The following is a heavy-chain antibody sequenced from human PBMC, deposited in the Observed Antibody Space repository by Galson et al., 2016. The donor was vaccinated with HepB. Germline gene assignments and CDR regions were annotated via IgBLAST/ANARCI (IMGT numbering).Heavy chain of an antibody. D-gene: IGHD6-13*01. CDR3: ARSPAVLVSAAGAEYFRQ. J-gene: IGHJ1*01. V-gene: IGHV3-21*01. CDR1: GFTLSSYG. CDR2: ITSSSSSL. Sequence: SLRLSCAASGFTLSSYGMNWVRQAPGKGLEWVSSITSSSSSLFYANSVKGRFTVSRDNGKNSMYLQMNSLRAEDTGVYYCARSPAVLVSAAGAEYFRQWGQGTLVIVSS.